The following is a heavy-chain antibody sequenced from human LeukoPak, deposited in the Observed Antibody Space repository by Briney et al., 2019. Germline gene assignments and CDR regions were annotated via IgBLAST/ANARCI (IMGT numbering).Heavy chain of an antibody. CDR1: GGSISSGTYY. D-gene: IGHD6-19*01. CDR2: IYYSGTN. J-gene: IGHJ4*02. CDR3: ARHRTVARGCYEFDY. V-gene: IGHV4-39*01. Sequence: PSETLSLTCSVSGGSISSGTYYWGWIRQPPGKGLEWIATIYYSGTNYYNPALRRRVTIYVGTYKKQFSLKLTSVTAADTAMYYCARHRTVARGCYEFDYWGQGTLVTVSS.